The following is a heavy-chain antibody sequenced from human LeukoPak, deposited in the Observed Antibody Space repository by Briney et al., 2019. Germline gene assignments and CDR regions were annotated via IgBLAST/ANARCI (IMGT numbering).Heavy chain of an antibody. CDR3: TRDQCSGGSCYGFDY. CDR2: ISSSSTYI. V-gene: IGHV3-21*01. D-gene: IGHD2-15*01. Sequence: SGGSLRLSCAASGFTFSSYSMNWVRQAPGKGLEWVSSISSSSTYIYYADSVKGRFTITRDNAKNSLYLQMNSLRAEDTAVYYCTRDQCSGGSCYGFDYWGQGTLVTVSS. J-gene: IGHJ4*02. CDR1: GFTFSSYS.